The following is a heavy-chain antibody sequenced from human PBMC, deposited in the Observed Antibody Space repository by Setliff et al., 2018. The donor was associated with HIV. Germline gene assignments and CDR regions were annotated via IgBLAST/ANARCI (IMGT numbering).Heavy chain of an antibody. CDR2: ISYSGST. CDR3: ARGSTVWACAH. V-gene: IGHV4-59*01. J-gene: IGHJ4*02. D-gene: IGHD1-26*01. CDR1: GGSISSYY. Sequence: PSETLSLTCTVSGGSISSYYRSWNRQPPGKGLEWIGYISYSGSTNYNPSLKSRVTISVDTSKNQFSLKLSSVTAADTAVYYCARGSTVWACAHWGQGALVTVSS.